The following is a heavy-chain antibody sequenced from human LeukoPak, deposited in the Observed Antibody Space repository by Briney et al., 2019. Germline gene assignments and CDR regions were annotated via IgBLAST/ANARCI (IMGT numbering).Heavy chain of an antibody. V-gene: IGHV1-18*01. D-gene: IGHD2-2*01. Sequence: ASVMVSCKASGYTFTSYGISWVRQAPGQGLEWMGWISAYNGNTNYAQKLQGRVTMTTDTSTSTAYMELRSLRSDDTAVYYCARDFELAPAAMIGDAFDIWGQGTMVTVSS. CDR1: GYTFTSYG. CDR2: ISAYNGNT. J-gene: IGHJ3*02. CDR3: ARDFELAPAAMIGDAFDI.